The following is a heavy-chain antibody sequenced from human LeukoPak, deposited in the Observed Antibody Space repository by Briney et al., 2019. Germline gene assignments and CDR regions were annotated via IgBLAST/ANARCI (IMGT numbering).Heavy chain of an antibody. CDR2: ISHDGRNT. CDR3: ARNQVRGSSWANLYYFDY. V-gene: IGHV3-30*03. CDR1: GFIFRSYG. J-gene: IGHJ4*02. Sequence: GGSLRLSCAASGFIFRSYGMHWVRQAPGKGLEWVSFISHDGRNTYYAESVKGRFAISRDNSKNTLYLQMNSLRAEDTAVYYCARNQVRGSSWANLYYFDYWGQGTLVAVSS. D-gene: IGHD6-13*01.